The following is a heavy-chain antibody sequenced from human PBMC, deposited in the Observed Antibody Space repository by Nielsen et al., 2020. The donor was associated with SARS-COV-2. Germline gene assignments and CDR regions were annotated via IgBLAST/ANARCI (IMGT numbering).Heavy chain of an antibody. D-gene: IGHD3-10*01. J-gene: IGHJ4*02. CDR1: GASFTAYH. V-gene: IGHV4-34*01. CDR3: VRVLAAGSGSYYLPTFDY. CDR2: INHNGRA. Sequence: SETLSLTCAVHGASFTAYHWSWIRQSPGGGLGWIGEINHNGRATYNPSLKIRVLMSVDTSKGHFSLDVTSVTAADTAVYFCVRVLAAGSGSYYLPTFDYWGQGSHVTVSS.